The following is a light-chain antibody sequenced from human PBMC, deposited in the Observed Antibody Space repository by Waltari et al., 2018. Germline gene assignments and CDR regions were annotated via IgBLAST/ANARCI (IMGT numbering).Light chain of an antibody. V-gene: IGKV3-20*01. Sequence: IVLTQSPDTLSLSPGERATLSCRASQTFSANSLAWYQKKPGQAPRLLIYGAPTRASGITDRFSGSGSGTDFTLTITRLEPEDSAVYYCQQLVSSPLTFGGGTRLEIK. CDR2: GAP. CDR3: QQLVSSPLT. J-gene: IGKJ4*01. CDR1: QTFSANS.